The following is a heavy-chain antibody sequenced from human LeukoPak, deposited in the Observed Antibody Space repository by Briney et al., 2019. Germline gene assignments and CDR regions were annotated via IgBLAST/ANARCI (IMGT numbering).Heavy chain of an antibody. CDR3: ARGNYDILTGYLNGSPDY. CDR2: INPNSGGT. J-gene: IGHJ4*02. CDR1: GYTFTGYY. V-gene: IGHV1-2*02. Sequence: ASVKVSCKASGYTFTGYYMHWVRQAPGQGLEWMGWINPNSGGTNYAQKSQGRGTMIRDTSLSTAYLELRRLRSDVTVVYYCARGNYDILTGYLNGSPDYWGQGTLVTVSS. D-gene: IGHD3-9*01.